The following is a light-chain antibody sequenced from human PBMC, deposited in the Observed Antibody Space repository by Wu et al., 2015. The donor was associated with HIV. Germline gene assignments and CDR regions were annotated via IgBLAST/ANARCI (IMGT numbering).Light chain of an antibody. J-gene: IGKJ3*01. Sequence: TQLTQSPSSLSASVGDRVTITCRASQGISSYLAWYQQKPGKAPKLLIYAASTLQSGVPSRFSGSGSGTDFTLTISSLQPEDFATYYCQQLNSYPPGTFGPGTKVDIK. CDR3: QQLNSYPPGT. V-gene: IGKV1-9*01. CDR1: QGISSY. CDR2: AAS.